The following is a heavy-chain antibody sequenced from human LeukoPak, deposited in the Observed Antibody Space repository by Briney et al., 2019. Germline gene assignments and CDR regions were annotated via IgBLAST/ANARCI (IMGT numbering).Heavy chain of an antibody. Sequence: GGSLRLSCSASGFTFSNYAMHWVRQAPGRGLECSSAVTATGGTTYYADSVKGRFTISRDDSKNTLYLQMSSLRAEDTAVYYCVKRGPNGGYDYWGQGTLVTVSS. D-gene: IGHD7-27*01. CDR2: VTATGGTT. J-gene: IGHJ4*02. CDR1: GFTFSNYA. V-gene: IGHV3-64D*09. CDR3: VKRGPNGGYDY.